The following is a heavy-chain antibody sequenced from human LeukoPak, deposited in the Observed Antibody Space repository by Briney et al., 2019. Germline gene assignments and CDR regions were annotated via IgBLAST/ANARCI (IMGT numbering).Heavy chain of an antibody. CDR2: IRYDGSNK. D-gene: IGHD3/OR15-3a*01. CDR3: AKGDYDAFDI. Sequence: GGSLRLSCAASGFTFSSYAMHWVRQAPGKGLEWVAFIRYDGSNKYYADSVKGRFTISRDNSKNTLYLQMNSLRAEDTAVYYCAKGDYDAFDIWGRGTMVTVSS. CDR1: GFTFSSYA. V-gene: IGHV3-30*02. J-gene: IGHJ3*02.